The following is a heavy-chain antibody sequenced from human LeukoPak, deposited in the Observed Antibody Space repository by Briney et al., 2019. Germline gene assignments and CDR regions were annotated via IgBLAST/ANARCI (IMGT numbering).Heavy chain of an antibody. CDR1: GYTFTSYA. J-gene: IGHJ6*03. V-gene: IGHV1-69*13. Sequence: SVKVSCKASGYTFTSYAISWVRQAPGQGLEWMGGIIPIFGTANYAQKFQGGVTITADESTSTAYMELSSLRSEDTAVYYCARDTHGYYYYMDVWGKGTTVTVSS. CDR3: ARDTHGYYYYMDV. CDR2: IIPIFGTA.